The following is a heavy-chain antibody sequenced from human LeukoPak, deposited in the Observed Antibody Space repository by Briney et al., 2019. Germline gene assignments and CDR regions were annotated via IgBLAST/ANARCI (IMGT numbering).Heavy chain of an antibody. Sequence: GGSLRLSCAASGFTFDDYAMHWVRQAPGKGLEWVSGISWNSGSIGYADSVKGRFTISRDNAKNSLYPQNNRPRTEDTALDYCAKVGRWFFDASDIWGQGTMVTVYS. CDR1: GFTFDDYA. V-gene: IGHV3-9*01. CDR3: AKVGRWFFDASDI. D-gene: IGHD2-15*01. J-gene: IGHJ3*02. CDR2: ISWNSGSI.